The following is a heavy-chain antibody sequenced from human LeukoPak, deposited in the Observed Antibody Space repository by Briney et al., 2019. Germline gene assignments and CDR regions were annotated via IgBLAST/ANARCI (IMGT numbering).Heavy chain of an antibody. V-gene: IGHV1-24*01. CDR2: FDPEDGET. Sequence: GASVKVSCKVSGHTLTEVSMHWVRQPPGKGLEWMGSFDPEDGETIYAQKFQGRVTMTEDTSTDTAYMELSSLGSEDTAVYYCATERGGNYGYFYYGMDVWGQGSTVTVSS. CDR3: ATERGGNYGYFYYGMDV. D-gene: IGHD1-26*01. J-gene: IGHJ6*02. CDR1: GHTLTEVS.